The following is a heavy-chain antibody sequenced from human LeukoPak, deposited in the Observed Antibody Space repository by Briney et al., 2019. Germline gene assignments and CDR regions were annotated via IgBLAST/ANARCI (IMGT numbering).Heavy chain of an antibody. V-gene: IGHV2-5*02. J-gene: IGHJ4*02. D-gene: IGHD2-21*01. CDR3: AHRPGRGIPAAH. CDR1: GFSLSTNGVG. Sequence: SGPTLVKPTQTLTLTCSFSGFSLSTNGVGVTWIRQPPGKALEWLALIYWDDDKRYSPSLKSRLTITEDTSKNQVVLTMTNMDPVDTATYYCAHRPGRGIPAAHWGQGTLVTVSS. CDR2: IYWDDDK.